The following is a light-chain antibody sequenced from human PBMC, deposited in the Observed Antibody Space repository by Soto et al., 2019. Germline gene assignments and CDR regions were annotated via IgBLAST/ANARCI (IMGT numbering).Light chain of an antibody. V-gene: IGKV3-20*01. CDR2: DAS. J-gene: IGKJ1*01. CDR1: QSIGSSY. CDR3: QQYGSSPRT. Sequence: IVLTQSPGTLSLSPGERATLSCRASQSIGSSYLAWYQQKPGQAPRLLIYDASSRATGIPDRFSGMGSGTDFSLTISRLEPEDFAVYYCQQYGSSPRTFGQGTKVEI.